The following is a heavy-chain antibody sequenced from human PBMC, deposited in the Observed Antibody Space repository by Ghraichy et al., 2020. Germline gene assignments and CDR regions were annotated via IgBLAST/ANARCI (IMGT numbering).Heavy chain of an antibody. CDR1: GGSISSGGYY. D-gene: IGHD2-2*01. J-gene: IGHJ3*02. V-gene: IGHV4-31*03. CDR2: IYYSGST. Sequence: SETLSLTCTVSGGSISSGGYYWSWIRQHPGKGLEWIGYIYYSGSTYYNPSLKSRVTISVDTSKNQFSLKLSSVTAADTAVYYCASRYCSSTSCLPYDAFDIWGQGTMVTVSS. CDR3: ASRYCSSTSCLPYDAFDI.